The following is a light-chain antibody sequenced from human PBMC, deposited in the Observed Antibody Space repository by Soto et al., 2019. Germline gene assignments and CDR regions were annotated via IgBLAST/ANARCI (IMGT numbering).Light chain of an antibody. CDR2: AAS. V-gene: IGKV3-20*01. CDR1: QSVDSSN. CDR3: QQRT. J-gene: IGKJ1*01. Sequence: EIVLTQSPGTLSLSLGERATLSCRASQSVDSSNLAWYQQKPGQAPRLLIYAASSRATGIPDRFSGSGSGTDFTLTINRLEPEDFAVYYCQQRTFGQGTKVEIK.